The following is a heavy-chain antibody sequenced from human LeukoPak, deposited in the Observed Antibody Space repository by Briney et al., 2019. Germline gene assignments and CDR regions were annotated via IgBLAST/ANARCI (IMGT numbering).Heavy chain of an antibody. CDR3: AKVVGATVTTEFDY. CDR2: ISSSGSIT. J-gene: IGHJ4*02. D-gene: IGHD4-17*01. V-gene: IGHV3-48*01. CDR1: GFTLSSHN. Sequence: GGSLRLSCVASGFTLSSHNINWVRQAPGKGLEWVSHISSSGSITYYGDSVKGRITISRDNAKNSVSLYMNSLRAEDSAVYFCAKVVGATVTTEFDYWGQGTLVAVSS.